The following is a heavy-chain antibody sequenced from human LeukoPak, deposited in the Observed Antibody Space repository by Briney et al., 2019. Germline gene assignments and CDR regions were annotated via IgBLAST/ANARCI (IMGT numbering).Heavy chain of an antibody. D-gene: IGHD3-10*01. CDR3: AKDREEWFGTSYMDV. V-gene: IGHV3-33*06. CDR2: IWHDGSNK. CDR1: GFTFSSYG. Sequence: GGSPRLSCAASGFTFSSYGMHWVRQAPGKGLEWVAVIWHDGSNKYYADSVKGRFTISRDNSKNTLYLQMNSLRAEDTAVYYCAKDREEWFGTSYMDVWGKGTTVTVSS. J-gene: IGHJ6*03.